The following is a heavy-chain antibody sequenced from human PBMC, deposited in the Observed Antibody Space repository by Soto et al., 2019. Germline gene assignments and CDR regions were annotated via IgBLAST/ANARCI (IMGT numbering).Heavy chain of an antibody. Sequence: GGSLRLSCAASGFTFSSYGMHWVRQAPGKGLEWVAVISYDGSNKYYADSVKGRFTISRDNSKNTLYLQMNSLRAEDTVVYYCARDRNVVVTASLDYWGQGTLVTVSS. CDR3: ARDRNVVVTASLDY. J-gene: IGHJ4*02. V-gene: IGHV3-30*19. CDR1: GFTFSSYG. D-gene: IGHD2-21*02. CDR2: ISYDGSNK.